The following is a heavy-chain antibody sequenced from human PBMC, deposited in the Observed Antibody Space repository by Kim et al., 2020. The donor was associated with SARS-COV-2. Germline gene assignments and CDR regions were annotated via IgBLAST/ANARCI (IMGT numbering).Heavy chain of an antibody. CDR2: IYSGGST. Sequence: GGSLRLSCAASGFTVSSNYMSWVRQAPGKGLEWVSVIYSGGSTYYADSVKGRFTISRDNSKNTLYLQMNSLRAEDTAVYYCARDGASNYNRMGFDYWGQGTLVTVSS. D-gene: IGHD4-4*01. J-gene: IGHJ4*02. V-gene: IGHV3-66*01. CDR3: ARDGASNYNRMGFDY. CDR1: GFTVSSNY.